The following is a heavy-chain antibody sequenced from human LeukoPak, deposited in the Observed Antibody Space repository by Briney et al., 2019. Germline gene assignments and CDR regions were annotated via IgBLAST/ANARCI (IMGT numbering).Heavy chain of an antibody. CDR1: GGSISSYY. V-gene: IGHV4-4*09. Sequence: SETLSLTCTVSGGSISSYYWSWIRQPPGKGLEWIGYIYTSGSTNYNPSLKSRVTISVDTSKSQFSLKLSSVTAADTAVYFCARLSTITIFGVVIGSGAFDIWGQGTMVTVSS. CDR3: ARLSTITIFGVVIGSGAFDI. CDR2: IYTSGST. D-gene: IGHD3-3*01. J-gene: IGHJ3*02.